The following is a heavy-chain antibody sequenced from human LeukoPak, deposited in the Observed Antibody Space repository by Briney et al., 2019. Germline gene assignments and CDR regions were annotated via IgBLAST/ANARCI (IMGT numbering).Heavy chain of an antibody. CDR3: AKATGAEYYFDY. J-gene: IGHJ4*02. CDR2: ISGSGGST. V-gene: IGHV3-23*01. CDR1: GFTFSSDG. Sequence: PGGSLRLSCAASGFTFSSDGMSWVRQAPGKGLEWVSGISGSGGSTYYADSVKGRFTISRDNSKNTLYLQMNSLRAEDTAVYYCAKATGAEYYFDYWGQGTLVTVSS. D-gene: IGHD4/OR15-4a*01.